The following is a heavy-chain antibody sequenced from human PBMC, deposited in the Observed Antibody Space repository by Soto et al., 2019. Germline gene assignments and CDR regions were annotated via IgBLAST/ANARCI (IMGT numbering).Heavy chain of an antibody. V-gene: IGHV3-74*02. D-gene: IGHD3-22*01. Sequence: QLLESGGGLVQPGGSLRLSCAASGFTFNKYAMSWVRQAPGKGLEWVSGINSDGSSTSYADSVKGRFTISRDNAKNTLYLQMNSLRAEDTAVYYCARAEYQYYYDSSGPSRFDPWGQGTLVTVSS. CDR1: GFTFNKYA. CDR3: ARAEYQYYYDSSGPSRFDP. J-gene: IGHJ5*02. CDR2: INSDGSST.